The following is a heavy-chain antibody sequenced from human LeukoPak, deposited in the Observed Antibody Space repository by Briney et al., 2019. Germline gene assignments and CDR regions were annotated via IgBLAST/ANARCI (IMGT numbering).Heavy chain of an antibody. J-gene: IGHJ6*03. D-gene: IGHD6-6*01. CDR1: GYTFTGYY. V-gene: IGHV1-2*02. Sequence: ASVKVSCKASGYTFTGYYMHWVRQAPGQGLEWMGWINPNSGGTNYAQKFQGRVTMTRDTSISTAYMELSRLRPDDTAVYYCAREPQYSSSSDYYYYMDVWGKGTTVTVSS. CDR3: AREPQYSSSSDYYYYMDV. CDR2: INPNSGGT.